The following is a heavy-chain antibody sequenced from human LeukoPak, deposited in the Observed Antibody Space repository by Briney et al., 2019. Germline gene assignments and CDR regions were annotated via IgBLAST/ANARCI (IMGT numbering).Heavy chain of an antibody. D-gene: IGHD3-10*01. CDR2: ISGSGGST. J-gene: IGHJ5*02. V-gene: IGHV3-23*01. CDR1: GFTFSSYA. Sequence: GGPLILSCAASGFTFSSYAMSWVRPAPGKGLGWVSAISGSGGSTYYAASVKGRFTISRDNSKNTLYLQMNSLRAGDTAVYYCAKDRDSQVFDPWGQGTLVTVSS. CDR3: AKDRDSQVFDP.